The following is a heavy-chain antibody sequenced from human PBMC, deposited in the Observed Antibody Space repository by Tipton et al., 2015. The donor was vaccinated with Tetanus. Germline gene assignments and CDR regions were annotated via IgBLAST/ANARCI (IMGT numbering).Heavy chain of an antibody. CDR1: GFTFDDAW. CDR2: IKSKADGGTS. D-gene: IGHD2-15*01. V-gene: IGHV3-15*01. CDR3: TKQAGGSGGIYYYYALDA. J-gene: IGHJ6*02. Sequence: SLRLSCVASGFTFDDAWMTWVRQTPGRGLEWVGRIKSKADGGTSDYATPVRGRFIISREDSTNTLFLQMNSLRAEDTAVYYCTKQAGGSGGIYYYYALDAWGQGTTVTVSS.